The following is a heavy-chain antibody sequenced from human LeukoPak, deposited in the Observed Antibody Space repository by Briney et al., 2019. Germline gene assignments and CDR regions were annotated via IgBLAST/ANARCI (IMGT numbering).Heavy chain of an antibody. CDR3: ARDQGCDY. CDR2: IYYSGST. V-gene: IGHV4-59*11. CDR1: DGSISSHY. J-gene: IGHJ4*02. Sequence: SETLSLTCTVSDGSISSHYWSWIRQPPGKGLEWIGYIYYSGSTNYNPSLKSRVTISVDTSKNQSSLKLSSVTAADTAVYYYARDQGCDYWGQGTLVTVSS.